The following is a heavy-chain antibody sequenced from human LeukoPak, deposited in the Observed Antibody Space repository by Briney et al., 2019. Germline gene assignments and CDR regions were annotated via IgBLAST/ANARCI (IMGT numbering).Heavy chain of an antibody. Sequence: PGGSLRLSCVASGFTFSGFAMIWVRQVPGKGLEWVSSISAGGTNKYYADSVKGRFTISRDNSKNTLYLQMNSLRAEDTAIYYCGKGRAVVGAAGPDHWGQGTLVTVSS. CDR1: GFTFSGFA. CDR2: ISAGGTNK. CDR3: GKGRAVVGAAGPDH. J-gene: IGHJ4*02. V-gene: IGHV3-23*01. D-gene: IGHD2-15*01.